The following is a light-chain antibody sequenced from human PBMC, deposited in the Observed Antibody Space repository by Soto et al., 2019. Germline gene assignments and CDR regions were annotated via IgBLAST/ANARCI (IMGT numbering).Light chain of an antibody. CDR1: SSDIGGYNF. V-gene: IGLV2-14*01. Sequence: QSVLTQPASVSGSPGQSITISCTGTSSDIGGYNFVSWYQQHPGKAPKLIIYDVNYRPSGVSSRFSGSKSGNTASLTISGLQAEDGAEYYCSSYTRSSSLEVFGGGTKLTVL. CDR3: SSYTRSSSLEV. CDR2: DVN. J-gene: IGLJ3*02.